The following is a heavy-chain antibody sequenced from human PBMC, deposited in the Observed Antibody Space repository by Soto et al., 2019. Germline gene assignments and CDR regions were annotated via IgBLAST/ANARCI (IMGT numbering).Heavy chain of an antibody. CDR2: ISAYNGNT. J-gene: IGHJ3*02. CDR1: GYTFTSYG. CDR3: ARDLPTYYDILTGPGAFDI. Sequence: ASVKVSCKASGYTFTSYGISWVRQAPGQGLEWMGWISAYNGNTNYAQKLQGRVTMTTDTSTSTAYMELRSLRSDDTAVYYCARDLPTYYDILTGPGAFDIWGQGTMVTVSS. V-gene: IGHV1-18*01. D-gene: IGHD3-9*01.